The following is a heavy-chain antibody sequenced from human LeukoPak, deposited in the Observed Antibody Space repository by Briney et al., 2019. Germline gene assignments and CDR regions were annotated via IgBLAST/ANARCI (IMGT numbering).Heavy chain of an antibody. CDR1: GFTFSDYY. Sequence: GGSLRLSCAASGFTFSDYYMSWIRQAPGKGLEWVSYISDSGSNRYYADSVKGRFTISRDNAKNLLYLQMNSLRAEDRAVYYCARAGYSSSWYADYWGQGTLVTVSS. V-gene: IGHV3-11*01. D-gene: IGHD6-13*01. CDR2: ISDSGSNR. J-gene: IGHJ4*02. CDR3: ARAGYSSSWYADY.